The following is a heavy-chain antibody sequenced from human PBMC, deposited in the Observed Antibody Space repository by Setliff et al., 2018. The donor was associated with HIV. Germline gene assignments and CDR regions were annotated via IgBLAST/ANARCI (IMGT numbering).Heavy chain of an antibody. V-gene: IGHV1-18*01. CDR1: GGTFINSA. CDR3: ARDHSDYYDSSGYYSY. J-gene: IGHJ4*02. Sequence: EASVKVSCKVSGGTFINSAFNWVRQAPGQGLEWMGWISAYNGNTNYAQKLQGRVTMTTDTSTSTAYMELRSLRSDDTAVYYCARDHSDYYDSSGYYSYWGQGTLVTVSS. D-gene: IGHD3-22*01. CDR2: ISAYNGNT.